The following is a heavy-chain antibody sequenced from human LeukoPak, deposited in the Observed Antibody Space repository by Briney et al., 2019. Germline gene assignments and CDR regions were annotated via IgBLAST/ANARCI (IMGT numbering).Heavy chain of an antibody. Sequence: SETLSLTCAVYGGSFSGYYWSWIRQPPGKGLEWIGEVNHSGSTNYNPSLKSRVTISVDTSKNQFSLKLSSVTAADTAVYYCARGLGYFDWLGRYYYYYGMDVWGQGTTVTVSS. CDR1: GGSFSGYY. CDR3: ARGLGYFDWLGRYYYYYGMDV. V-gene: IGHV4-34*01. CDR2: VNHSGST. D-gene: IGHD3-9*01. J-gene: IGHJ6*02.